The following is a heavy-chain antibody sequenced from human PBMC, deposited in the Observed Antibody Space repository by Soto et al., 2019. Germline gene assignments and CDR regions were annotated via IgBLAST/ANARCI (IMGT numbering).Heavy chain of an antibody. CDR2: FVTTGDT. V-gene: IGHV3-13*01. D-gene: IGHD2-15*01. CDR1: GFTFSNYD. Sequence: EVQLVESGGGLVQPGGSLRLSCVASGFTFSNYDMHWVRQPTGKGLEWVSTFVTTGDTYYPGSVKGRFTISRENAKNSLYLQMNSLRAEDTAVYYCARSSWNYGMDVWGQRTTVTVSS. CDR3: ARSSWNYGMDV. J-gene: IGHJ6*02.